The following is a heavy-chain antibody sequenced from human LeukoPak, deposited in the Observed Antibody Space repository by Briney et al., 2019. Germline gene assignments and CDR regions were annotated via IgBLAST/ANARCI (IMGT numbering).Heavy chain of an antibody. V-gene: IGHV3-33*01. CDR2: IWYDGSNK. D-gene: IGHD1-26*01. Sequence: GGSLRLSCAASGFTFSSYGMHWVRQAPGKGLEWVAVIWYDGSNKYYADSVKGRFTISRDNSKNTLYLQMNSLRAEDTAVYYCARGGKKWELSNWGQGTLVTVPS. J-gene: IGHJ4*02. CDR3: ARGGKKWELSN. CDR1: GFTFSSYG.